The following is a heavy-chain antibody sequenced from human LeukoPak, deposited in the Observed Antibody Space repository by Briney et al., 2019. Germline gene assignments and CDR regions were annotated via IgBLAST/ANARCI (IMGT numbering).Heavy chain of an antibody. CDR3: ARGQGKVTKPVGSSRYWFDP. J-gene: IGHJ5*02. CDR2: INPNSGGT. CDR1: GYTFTGYF. V-gene: IGHV1-2*02. Sequence: ASVKDSCLASGYTFTGYFMRWVRPAAGQGLAWMGWINPNSGGTNYAQKFQDRVTMTSDASISTAYQELSKLRSDDTDVYYWARGQGKVTKPVGSSRYWFDPWGQGTLDSVSS. D-gene: IGHD6-13*01.